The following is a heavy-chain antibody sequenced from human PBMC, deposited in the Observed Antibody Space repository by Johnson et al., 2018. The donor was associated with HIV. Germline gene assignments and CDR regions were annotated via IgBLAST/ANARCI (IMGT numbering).Heavy chain of an antibody. Sequence: VQLVESGGGLVQPGGSLRLSCAASGFTVSSNYMSWVRQAPGKGLEWVSVIYSGGSTYYADSVKGRFTISRDNSKNTLYLQMGSLRAEDMAVYFCARGLGDSSGYTDAFDIWGQGTMVTVSS. CDR1: GFTVSSNY. CDR3: ARGLGDSSGYTDAFDI. D-gene: IGHD3-22*01. CDR2: IYSGGST. J-gene: IGHJ3*02. V-gene: IGHV3-66*01.